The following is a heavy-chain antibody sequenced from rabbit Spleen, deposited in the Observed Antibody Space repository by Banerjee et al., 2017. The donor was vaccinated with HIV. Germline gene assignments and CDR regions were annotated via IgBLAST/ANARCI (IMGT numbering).Heavy chain of an antibody. Sequence: QEQLVESGGGLVKPEESLTLTCKASGFDFSSGYDMCWVRQAPGKRPEWITCIVNADGTTHYASWAKGRFTFSKTSSTTVTLQVTSLTAADTATYFCARDLTDVIGWNFGWWGPGTLVTVS. V-gene: IGHV1S45*01. CDR1: GFDFSSGYD. D-gene: IGHD1-1*01. J-gene: IGHJ4*01. CDR3: ARDLTDVIGWNFGW. CDR2: IVNADGTT.